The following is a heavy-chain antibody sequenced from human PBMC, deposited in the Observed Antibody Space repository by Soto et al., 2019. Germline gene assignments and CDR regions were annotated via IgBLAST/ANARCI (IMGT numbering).Heavy chain of an antibody. CDR2: IRVKNGNT. D-gene: IGHD2-21*02. J-gene: IGHJ3*02. CDR3: ARGPTVGDI. Sequence: QVDLVQSGGEVKKPGASVKVSCKASGYTFNSYGISWVRQAPGQGLEWMGWIRVKNGNTNYAQNFQGRFTMTTDTSTSTAYMELRSLRSDDTAVYYCARGPTVGDIWGQGTMVTVS. CDR1: GYTFNSYG. V-gene: IGHV1-18*01.